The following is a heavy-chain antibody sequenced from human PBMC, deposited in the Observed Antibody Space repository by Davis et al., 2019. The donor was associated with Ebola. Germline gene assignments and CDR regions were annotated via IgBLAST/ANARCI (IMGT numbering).Heavy chain of an antibody. J-gene: IGHJ4*02. Sequence: SETLSLTCTVSGGSISSSSYYWSWIRQPPGKGLEWIGYIYYSGSTNYNPSLKSRVTISVDTSKNQFSLKLSSVTAADTAVYYCAKSWVGASHNWDYWGQGTLVTVSS. V-gene: IGHV4-61*01. CDR1: GGSISSSSYY. CDR2: IYYSGST. CDR3: AKSWVGASHNWDY. D-gene: IGHD1-20*01.